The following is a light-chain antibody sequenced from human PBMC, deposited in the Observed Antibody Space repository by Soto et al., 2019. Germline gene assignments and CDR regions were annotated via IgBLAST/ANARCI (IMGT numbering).Light chain of an antibody. J-gene: IGLJ1*01. Sequence: QYALAQPASVSGSPGQSIAISCTGTSSDVGTNNYVSWYQQHPGKAPKLIIYDVSNRPSGVSDRFSGSKSGNTASLTISGLQAEDVADYYCTTYTTYSTPLHVFGTGSNVTDL. CDR1: SSDVGTNNY. V-gene: IGLV2-14*01. CDR2: DVS. CDR3: TTYTTYSTPLHV.